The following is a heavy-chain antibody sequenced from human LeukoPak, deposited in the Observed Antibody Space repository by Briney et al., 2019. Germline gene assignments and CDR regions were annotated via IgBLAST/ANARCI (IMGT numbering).Heavy chain of an antibody. Sequence: GGSLRLSCAASGFTFSSYSMNWVRQAPGKGLEWVSSISSSSSYIYYADSVKGRFTISRDNAKNSLYLQMNSLRAEDTAVYYCARETYCSSTSRYVGMPNNYFDYWGQGTLVTVSS. D-gene: IGHD2-2*01. CDR2: ISSSSSYI. CDR3: ARETYCSSTSRYVGMPNNYFDY. J-gene: IGHJ4*02. CDR1: GFTFSSYS. V-gene: IGHV3-21*01.